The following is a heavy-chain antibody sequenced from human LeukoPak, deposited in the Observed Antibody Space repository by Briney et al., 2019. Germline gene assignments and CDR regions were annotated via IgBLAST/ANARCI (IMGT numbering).Heavy chain of an antibody. J-gene: IGHJ4*02. Sequence: GGSLRLSCAASGFTFSSYGMHWVRQAPGKGLEWVAVISYDGSNKYYADSVKGRFTISRDNSKNTLYLQMNSLRAEDTAVYYCAKGAPEQWLVLNYWGRGTLVTVSS. D-gene: IGHD6-19*01. CDR1: GFTFSSYG. CDR3: AKGAPEQWLVLNY. CDR2: ISYDGSNK. V-gene: IGHV3-30*18.